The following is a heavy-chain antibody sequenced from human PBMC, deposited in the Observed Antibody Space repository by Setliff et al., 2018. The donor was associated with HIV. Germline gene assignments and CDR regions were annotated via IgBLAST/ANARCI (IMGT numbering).Heavy chain of an antibody. J-gene: IGHJ4*02. Sequence: LKISCAASGFTFATYAMNWVRQAPGKGLEWVSTITDSGDSTYYADSVKGRFTISRDNSKNTLYLQMNSLTDADTALYYCVKVPGSGIVRYFDYWGQGTLVTVSS. V-gene: IGHV3-23*01. D-gene: IGHD3-22*01. CDR3: VKVPGSGIVRYFDY. CDR1: GFTFATYA. CDR2: ITDSGDST.